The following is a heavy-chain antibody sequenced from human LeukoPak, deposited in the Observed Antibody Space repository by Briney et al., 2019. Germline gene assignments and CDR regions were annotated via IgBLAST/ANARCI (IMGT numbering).Heavy chain of an antibody. CDR1: GGSISSYY. CDR3: ARGDGRQQLVLVY. J-gene: IGHJ4*02. CDR2: IYYSGST. V-gene: IGHV4-59*12. Sequence: PSETLSLTCTVSGGSISSYYWSWIRQPPGKGLEWIGYIYYSGSTNYSPSLKSRVTISVDTSKNQFSLKLSSVTAADTAVYYCARGDGRQQLVLVYWGQGTLVTVSS. D-gene: IGHD6-13*01.